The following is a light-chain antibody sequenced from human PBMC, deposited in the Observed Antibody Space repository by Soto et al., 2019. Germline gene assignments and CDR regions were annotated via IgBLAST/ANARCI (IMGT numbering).Light chain of an antibody. J-gene: IGKJ2*01. V-gene: IGKV1-39*01. CDR3: QQSFRTPYT. Sequence: DIQMTHSPSSLSASVGDRVTITCRASQSISTYLNWYQQKPGKAPNLLIYAASSLQTGVPSRFSGSGSGTDFTLTISSLQPEYFATYYCQQSFRTPYTFGQGTKLEIK. CDR2: AAS. CDR1: QSISTY.